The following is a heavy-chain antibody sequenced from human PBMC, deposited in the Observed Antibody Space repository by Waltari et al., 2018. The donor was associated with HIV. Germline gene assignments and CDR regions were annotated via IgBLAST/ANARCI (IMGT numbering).Heavy chain of an antibody. Sequence: EGQLVESGGDLVQPGGSLRLSCLASGFKFDDYAMHWVRQAPGKRLEWVSGISWRSGNIAYADSVRGRFTISRDNAKKSLYLRMNSLRAEDTALYYCARGPMYKWFDPWGQGTLVTVSS. CDR1: GFKFDDYA. D-gene: IGHD3-10*02. CDR2: ISWRSGNI. J-gene: IGHJ5*02. V-gene: IGHV3-9*01. CDR3: ARGPMYKWFDP.